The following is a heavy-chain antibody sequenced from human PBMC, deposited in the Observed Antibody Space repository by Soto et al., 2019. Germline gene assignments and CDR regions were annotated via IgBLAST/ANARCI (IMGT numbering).Heavy chain of an antibody. J-gene: IGHJ6*03. D-gene: IGHD2-8*01. CDR2: IYYSGST. CDR3: ARVGANGVRQYYYYMDV. V-gene: IGHV4-59*01. Sequence: QVQLQESGPGLVKPSETLSLTCTVSGGSISSYYWSWIRQPPGKGLEWIGYIYYSGSTNYNPSLKSRVTISVDTSKNHFSLKLSSVTAADTAVYYCARVGANGVRQYYYYMDVWGKGTTVTVSS. CDR1: GGSISSYY.